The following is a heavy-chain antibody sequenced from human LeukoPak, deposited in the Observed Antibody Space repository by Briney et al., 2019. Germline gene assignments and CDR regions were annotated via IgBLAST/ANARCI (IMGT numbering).Heavy chain of an antibody. CDR3: ARSAYSYGRGLFDY. CDR2: INPSGDST. V-gene: IGHV1-46*01. J-gene: IGHJ4*02. CDR1: GYTFTSYY. D-gene: IGHD5-18*01. Sequence: GASVKVSCKASGYTFTSYYKHWVRHGPGQGLERMGIINPSGDSTSYAQKFQGRVTMTSDTDKSTVYMELSSLRSEDTAVYYCARSAYSYGRGLFDYWGQGTLVTVSS.